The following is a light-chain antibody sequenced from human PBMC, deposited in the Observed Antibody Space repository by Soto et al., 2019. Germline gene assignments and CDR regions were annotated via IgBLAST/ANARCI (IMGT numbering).Light chain of an antibody. CDR1: QSVSSSY. J-gene: IGKJ2*01. V-gene: IGKV3D-7*01. Sequence: PGVRVTLSCRASQSVSSSYLTWCHQKPGQAPRLLIYCACTRATSIPARFSGSGSGTDFTLTISSLQPEDFAVYYCQQDYNVPVTFGQGTKLEIK. CDR3: QQDYNVPVT. CDR2: CAC.